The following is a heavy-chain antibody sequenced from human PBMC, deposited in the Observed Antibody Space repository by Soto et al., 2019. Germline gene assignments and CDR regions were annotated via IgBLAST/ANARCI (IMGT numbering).Heavy chain of an antibody. D-gene: IGHD2-15*01. J-gene: IGHJ4*02. V-gene: IGHV4-34*01. Sequence: SETLSLTCAVYGGSFSGYYWSWIRQPPGKGLEWIGEINHSGSTNYNPSLKSRVTISVDTSKNQFSLKLSSVTAADTAVYYCARGRYCSGGSCWDFDYWGQGTLVTVSS. CDR1: GGSFSGYY. CDR2: INHSGST. CDR3: ARGRYCSGGSCWDFDY.